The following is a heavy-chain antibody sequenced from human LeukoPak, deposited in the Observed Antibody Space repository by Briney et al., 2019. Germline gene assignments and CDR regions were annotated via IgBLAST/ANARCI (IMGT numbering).Heavy chain of an antibody. J-gene: IGHJ4*02. CDR3: ARGPPDY. CDR2: IRNKANSYTT. V-gene: IGHV3-72*01. CDR1: GFTFSDPW. Sequence: GGSLRLSCAASGFTFSDPWMSWVRQAPGKGLEWVGRIRNKANSYTTEYAASVKGRFTISRDDSKNSLYLQMNSLKTEDTAVYYCARGPPDYWGQGTLVTVSS.